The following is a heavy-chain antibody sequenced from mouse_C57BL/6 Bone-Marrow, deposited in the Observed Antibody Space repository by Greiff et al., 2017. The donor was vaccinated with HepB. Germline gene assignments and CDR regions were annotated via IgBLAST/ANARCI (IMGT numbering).Heavy chain of an antibody. CDR3: ARSDFFDY. Sequence: EVQLQESGPELVKPGASVKISCKASGYSFTGYYMNWVKQSPEKSLEWIGEINPSTGGTTYNQKFKAKATLTVDKSSSTAYMQLKSLTSEDSAVYYCARSDFFDYWGQGTTLTVSS. CDR1: GYSFTGYY. V-gene: IGHV1-42*01. CDR2: INPSTGGT. J-gene: IGHJ2*01.